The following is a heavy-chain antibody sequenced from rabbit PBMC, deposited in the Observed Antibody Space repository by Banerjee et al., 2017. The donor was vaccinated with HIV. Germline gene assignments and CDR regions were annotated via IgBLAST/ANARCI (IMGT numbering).Heavy chain of an antibody. D-gene: IGHD6-1*01. V-gene: IGHV1S43*01. Sequence: QEQLEESGGDLVKPEGSLTLTCTASGFSFSNNYVICWGRQAPGRGLELIACIYATSGSTWYASWVNGRFTISRSTSLNTVDLKMTSLTAADTATYFCARGGPSGYGGYGYVTEGYRLWGPGTLVTV. CDR3: ARGGPSGYGGYGYVTEGYRL. CDR2: IYATSGST. CDR1: GFSFSNNYV. J-gene: IGHJ6*01.